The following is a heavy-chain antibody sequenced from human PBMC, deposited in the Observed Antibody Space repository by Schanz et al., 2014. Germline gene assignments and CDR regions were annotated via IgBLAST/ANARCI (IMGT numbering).Heavy chain of an antibody. V-gene: IGHV3-23*04. CDR1: GFTFSSYA. D-gene: IGHD1-26*01. CDR3: ARNRGSGGQNWYFDL. CDR2: ISGGGGTT. Sequence: VRLVESGGGVVQPGRSLRLSCAASGFTFSSYAMCWVRQAPGKGLEWVSAISGGGGTTYYTDSVKGRFTISRDNSKSTLYLQMNSLRADDTAVYYCARNRGSGGQNWYFDLWGRGTLVTVAS. J-gene: IGHJ2*01.